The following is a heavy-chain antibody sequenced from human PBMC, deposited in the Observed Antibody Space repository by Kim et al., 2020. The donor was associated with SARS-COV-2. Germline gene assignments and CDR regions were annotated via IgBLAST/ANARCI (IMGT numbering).Heavy chain of an antibody. Sequence: GGSLRLSCAASGFTFSSYAMTWVRQAPGKGLEWVSGISDTDGTTYYADSVKGRFTISRDHSKNTLYLQVSSLRAEDTAVYYCAKGIQSANYYYGMDVWG. CDR3: AKGIQSANYYYGMDV. D-gene: IGHD2-21*01. J-gene: IGHJ6*02. CDR2: ISDTDGTT. CDR1: GFTFSSYA. V-gene: IGHV3-23*01.